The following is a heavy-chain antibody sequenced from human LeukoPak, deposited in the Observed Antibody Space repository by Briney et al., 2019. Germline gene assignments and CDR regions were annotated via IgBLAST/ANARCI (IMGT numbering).Heavy chain of an antibody. CDR2: IYYSGST. CDR1: GYSISSGYY. D-gene: IGHD4-17*01. J-gene: IGHJ5*02. V-gene: IGHV4-61*01. Sequence: PSETLSLTCTVSGYSISSGYYWGWIRQPPGKGLEWIGYIYYSGSTNYNPSLKSRVTISVDTSKNQFSLKLSSVTAADTAVYYCAGRDYGSWGQGTLVTVSS. CDR3: AGRDYGS.